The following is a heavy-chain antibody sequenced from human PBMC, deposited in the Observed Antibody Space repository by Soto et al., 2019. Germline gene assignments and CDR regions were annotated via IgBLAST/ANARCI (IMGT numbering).Heavy chain of an antibody. CDR2: IIPILGIA. J-gene: IGHJ6*02. V-gene: IGHV1-69*02. D-gene: IGHD1-1*01. CDR1: GGTFSSYT. Sequence: QVQLVQSGAEVKKPGSSVKVSCKASGGTFSSYTISWVRQAPGQGLEWMGRIIPILGIANYAQKLQGRVTITADKSTSPAYMELSSLRSEDTAVYFCASESRGTGTTADYYGMDVWGQGTTVTVSS. CDR3: ASESRGTGTTADYYGMDV.